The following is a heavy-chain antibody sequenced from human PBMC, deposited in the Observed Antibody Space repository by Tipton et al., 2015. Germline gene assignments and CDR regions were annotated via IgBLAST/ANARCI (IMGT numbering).Heavy chain of an antibody. V-gene: IGHV4-30-4*01. CDR2: ISASGNT. CDR3: ARQKGLEYYDSPYYFDY. D-gene: IGHD2/OR15-2a*01. J-gene: IGHJ4*02. Sequence: TLSLTCSVSGGSIRSGDHSWNWVRQSPGKGLQWIGHISASGNTSYNPSLKSRVTISLDTSKNQFSLKLSSVTAADTAVYYCARQKGLEYYDSPYYFDYWGRGTLVSVSS. CDR1: GGSIRSGDHS.